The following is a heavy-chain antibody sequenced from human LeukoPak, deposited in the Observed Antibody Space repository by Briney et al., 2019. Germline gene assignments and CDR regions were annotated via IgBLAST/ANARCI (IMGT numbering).Heavy chain of an antibody. CDR3: AREGEDCSSTSCYSGYLDY. D-gene: IGHD2-2*02. CDR2: ISYDGSNK. Sequence: GGSLRLSCAASGFTFSSYAMHWVRQAPGKGLEWVGVISYDGSNKYYADSVKGRFTISRDNSKNTLYLQMNSLRAEDTAVYYCAREGEDCSSTSCYSGYLDYWGQGTLVTVSS. CDR1: GFTFSSYA. V-gene: IGHV3-30-3*01. J-gene: IGHJ4*02.